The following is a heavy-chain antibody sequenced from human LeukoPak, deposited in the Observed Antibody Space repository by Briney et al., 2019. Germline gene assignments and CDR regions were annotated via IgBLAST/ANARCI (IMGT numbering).Heavy chain of an antibody. V-gene: IGHV3-53*01. CDR2: IDRSGVT. CDR3: ARDPYNGDYGDFYYYYMDV. D-gene: IGHD3-16*01. Sequence: GGSLRLSCAASGFTVHSNYMSWVRQAPGKGLEWVSVIDRSGVTHYADSVKGRFTISRDNAKNSLYLHLNSLRDEDTAIYYCARDPYNGDYGDFYYYYMDVWGKGTTVTISS. J-gene: IGHJ6*03. CDR1: GFTVHSNY.